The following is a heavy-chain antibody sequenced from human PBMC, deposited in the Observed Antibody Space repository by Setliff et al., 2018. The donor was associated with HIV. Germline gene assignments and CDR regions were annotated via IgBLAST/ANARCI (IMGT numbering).Heavy chain of an antibody. J-gene: IGHJ5*02. V-gene: IGHV7-4-1*02. Sequence: RASVKVSCKASGYTFTNYYMHWVRQAPGQGLEWMGWINTNTGYPTYAQAFRGRFVFSLDTSVSTAYLEISSLEAEDTAVYFCARVRTSYNFWVGDVFDPWGQGTLVTVSS. D-gene: IGHD1-1*01. CDR2: INTNTGYP. CDR3: ARVRTSYNFWVGDVFDP. CDR1: GYTFTNYY.